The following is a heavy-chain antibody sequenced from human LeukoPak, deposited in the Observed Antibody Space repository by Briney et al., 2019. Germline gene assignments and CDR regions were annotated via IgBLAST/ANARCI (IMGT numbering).Heavy chain of an antibody. D-gene: IGHD3-22*01. Sequence: ASVKVACKTSGYTFTSYGISWVRQAPGQGLEWMGWISAYNGNTNYAQKLQGRVTMTTDTSTSTAYMELRSLRSDDTAVYYCARDLETYDSSGYFADDAFDVWGQGTMVTVSS. CDR3: ARDLETYDSSGYFADDAFDV. CDR1: GYTFTSYG. V-gene: IGHV1-18*01. J-gene: IGHJ3*01. CDR2: ISAYNGNT.